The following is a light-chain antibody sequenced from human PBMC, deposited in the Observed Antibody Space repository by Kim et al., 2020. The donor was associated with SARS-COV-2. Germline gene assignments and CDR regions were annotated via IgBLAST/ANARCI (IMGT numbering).Light chain of an antibody. Sequence: PGTPASITCGGNNVGSKNVHWYQQKPGQAPVLVIYRDSNRPSVTPERFSGSNSGNTATLTISRAQAGDEADYYCQLWDSSTACVVFGGGTQLTVL. CDR3: QLWDSSTACVV. J-gene: IGLJ2*01. V-gene: IGLV3-9*01. CDR1: NVGSKN. CDR2: RDS.